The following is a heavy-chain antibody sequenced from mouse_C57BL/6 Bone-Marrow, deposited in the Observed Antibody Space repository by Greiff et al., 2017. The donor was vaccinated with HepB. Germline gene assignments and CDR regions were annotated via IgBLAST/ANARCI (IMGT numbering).Heavy chain of an antibody. CDR2: ISYSGNT. Sequence: VQLKQSGPGLAKPSQTLSLTCSVTGYSITSDYWTWIRKFPGNKLEYMGYISYSGNTYYNPSLRSRISITRDTSKNQYYLQLNSVTTEDTATYYCARSIITTMDYWGQGTSVTVSS. CDR3: ARSIITTMDY. V-gene: IGHV3-8*01. J-gene: IGHJ4*01. CDR1: GYSITSDY. D-gene: IGHD1-1*01.